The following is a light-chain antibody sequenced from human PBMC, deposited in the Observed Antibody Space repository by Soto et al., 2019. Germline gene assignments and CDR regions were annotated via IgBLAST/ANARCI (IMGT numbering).Light chain of an antibody. CDR2: EVS. CDR1: SSDVGGYNY. J-gene: IGLJ3*02. CDR3: SSYTSSSTLV. V-gene: IGLV2-14*01. Sequence: QSALTQPASVSGSPGQSITISCTGTSSDVGGYNYVSWYQQHPGKAPKLMIYEVSNRPSGVSNRFSGSKSGNTASLTSSGLQAEDEADYYCSSYTSSSTLVFGGGTQVTV.